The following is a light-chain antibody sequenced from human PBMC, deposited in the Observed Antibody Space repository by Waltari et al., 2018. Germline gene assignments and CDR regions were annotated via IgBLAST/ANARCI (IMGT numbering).Light chain of an antibody. Sequence: EIVLTQSPATLSLSPGERATLSCRASQSLSSYLAWYQQKPGQAPRLLSYDASNRATGIPARFSGSGSGTDFTLTISSLEPEDFAVYYCQQRSNWPPALTFGGGTKVEIK. CDR1: QSLSSY. CDR3: QQRSNWPPALT. J-gene: IGKJ4*01. CDR2: DAS. V-gene: IGKV3-11*01.